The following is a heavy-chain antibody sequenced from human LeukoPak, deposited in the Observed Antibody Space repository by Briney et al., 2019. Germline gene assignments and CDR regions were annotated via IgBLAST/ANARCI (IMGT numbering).Heavy chain of an antibody. J-gene: IGHJ4*02. CDR3: AKDGGGYSYNIDN. Sequence: GGSLRLSCAASGFSFRTYGMHWVRQAPGKGLEWVAVFSYDGSSKSYADSVKGRFPISRHNSKNALYMQMSSLRDEDTAVYYCAKDGGGYSYNIDNWGQGTLVTVSS. V-gene: IGHV3-30*18. D-gene: IGHD5-18*01. CDR2: FSYDGSSK. CDR1: GFSFRTYG.